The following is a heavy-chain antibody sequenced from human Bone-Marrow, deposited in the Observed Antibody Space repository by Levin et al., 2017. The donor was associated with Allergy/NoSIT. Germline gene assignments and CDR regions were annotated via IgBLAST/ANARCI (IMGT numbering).Heavy chain of an antibody. CDR2: INPNSGGT. D-gene: IGHD6-19*01. Sequence: ASVKVSCKASGYTFTGYYMHWVRQAPGQGLEWMGWINPNSGGTNYAQKFQGRVTMTRDTSISTAYMELSRLRSDDTAVYYCARERTVASDPYCFDYWGQGTLVTVSS. V-gene: IGHV1-2*02. CDR1: GYTFTGYY. CDR3: ARERTVASDPYCFDY. J-gene: IGHJ4*02.